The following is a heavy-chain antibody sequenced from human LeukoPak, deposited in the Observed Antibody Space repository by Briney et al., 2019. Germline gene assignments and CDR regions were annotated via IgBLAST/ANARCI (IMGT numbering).Heavy chain of an antibody. V-gene: IGHV4-59*08. CDR2: IYYSGST. Sequence: PSETLSLTCTVSGGSISSYYWSWIRQPPGKGLEWIGYIYYSGSTNYNPSLKSRVTISVDTSKNQFSLKLGSVTAADTAVYYCARLLDTAMLSDYYYGMDVWGQGTTVTVSS. CDR3: ARLLDTAMLSDYYYGMDV. CDR1: GGSISSYY. D-gene: IGHD5-18*01. J-gene: IGHJ6*02.